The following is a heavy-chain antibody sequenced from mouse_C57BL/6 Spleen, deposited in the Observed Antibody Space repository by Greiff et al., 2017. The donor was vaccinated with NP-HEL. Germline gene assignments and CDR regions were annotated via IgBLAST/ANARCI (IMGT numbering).Heavy chain of an antibody. D-gene: IGHD4-1*01. Sequence: QVQLQQSGAELVKPGASVKLSCKASGYTFTSYWMHWVKQRPGQGLEWIGMIHPNSGSTNYNEKFKSKATLTVDKSSSTAYMQLSSLTSEDSAVYYCARNWDGGGWYFDVWGTGTTVTVSS. CDR2: IHPNSGST. J-gene: IGHJ1*03. V-gene: IGHV1-64*01. CDR3: ARNWDGGGWYFDV. CDR1: GYTFTSYW.